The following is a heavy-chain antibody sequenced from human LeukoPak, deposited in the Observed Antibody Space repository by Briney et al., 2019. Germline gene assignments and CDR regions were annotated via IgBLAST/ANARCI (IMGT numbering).Heavy chain of an antibody. CDR1: GFAFSSYW. Sequence: GGSLRLSCAASGFAFSSYWMSWVRQAPGKGLEWVANIKQDGSEKYYVDSVKGRFTISRDNSKNTLYLQMNSLRAEDTAVYYCSKDSTTGPSLPGWYDPWGQGPLVNGYS. CDR2: IKQDGSEK. D-gene: IGHD1-14*01. J-gene: IGHJ5*02. CDR3: SKDSTTGPSLPGWYDP. V-gene: IGHV3-7*01.